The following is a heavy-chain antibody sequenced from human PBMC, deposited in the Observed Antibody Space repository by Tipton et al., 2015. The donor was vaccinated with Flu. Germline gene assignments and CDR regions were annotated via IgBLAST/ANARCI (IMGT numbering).Heavy chain of an antibody. D-gene: IGHD4-23*01. CDR2: IYCSGGT. CDR3: ASGDYGGNAEY. CDR1: GGSISSYY. V-gene: IGHV4-59*01. J-gene: IGHJ4*02. Sequence: TLSLTCTVSGGSISSYYWSWIRQPPGKGLEWIGYIYCSGGTNYNPSLKSRVTISVDTSKNQFSLKLSSVTAADTAVYYCASGDYGGNAEYWGQGTLVTVSS.